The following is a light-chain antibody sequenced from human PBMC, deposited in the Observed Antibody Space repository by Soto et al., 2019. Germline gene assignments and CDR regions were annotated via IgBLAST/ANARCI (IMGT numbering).Light chain of an antibody. J-gene: IGLJ2*01. CDR3: CSSAGSSPFGV. CDR2: EGS. CDR1: SSDVGSYNL. Sequence: QSALTQPASVSGSPGQSSTISCTGTSSDVGSYNLVSWYQQHPGKAPKLMIYEGSKRPSGISNRFSGSKSGNTASLTIAGLQAEDEADYYCCSSAGSSPFGVFGGGTKVTVL. V-gene: IGLV2-23*03.